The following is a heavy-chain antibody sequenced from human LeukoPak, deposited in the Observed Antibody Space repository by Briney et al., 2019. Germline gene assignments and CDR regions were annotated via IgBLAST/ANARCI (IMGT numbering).Heavy chain of an antibody. CDR1: GGTFSSYA. D-gene: IGHD3-22*01. Sequence: GASVKVSCKASGGTFSSYAISWVRQAPGQGLEWMGGIIPIFGTANYAQKFQGRVTITADESTSTAYMELSSLRSEHTAVYYCARVRGSSGYYYDYWGQGTLVTVSS. CDR3: ARVRGSSGYYYDY. J-gene: IGHJ4*02. CDR2: IIPIFGTA. V-gene: IGHV1-69*13.